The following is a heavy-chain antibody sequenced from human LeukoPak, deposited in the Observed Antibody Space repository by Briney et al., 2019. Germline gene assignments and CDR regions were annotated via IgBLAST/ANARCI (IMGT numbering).Heavy chain of an antibody. CDR3: ARDTFQPGLIDS. D-gene: IGHD2-2*01. V-gene: IGHV3-21*05. Sequence: GGSLRLSCAASGFAFSRYAMNWVRQAPGKGLEWVSYINTDSSDIHYADSVKGRFTISRDNARNTLYLQLSSLRAEDSGVYCCARDTFQPGLIDSWGQGTLVTVSS. CDR2: INTDSSDI. J-gene: IGHJ4*02. CDR1: GFAFSRYA.